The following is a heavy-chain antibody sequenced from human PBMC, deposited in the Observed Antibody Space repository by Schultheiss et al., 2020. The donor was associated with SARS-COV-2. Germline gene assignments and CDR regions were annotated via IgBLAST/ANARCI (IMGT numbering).Heavy chain of an antibody. CDR1: GGSISSGGYY. Sequence: SETLSLTCAVSGGSISSGGYYWSWIRQPAGKGLEWIGEIYHSGSTNYNPSLKSRVTISVDTSKNQFSLRLTSVTAADTAVYYCARATRNVYGGNYYWYFDLWGRGTLVTVSS. D-gene: IGHD4-23*01. V-gene: IGHV4-61*09. J-gene: IGHJ2*01. CDR2: IYHSGST. CDR3: ARATRNVYGGNYYWYFDL.